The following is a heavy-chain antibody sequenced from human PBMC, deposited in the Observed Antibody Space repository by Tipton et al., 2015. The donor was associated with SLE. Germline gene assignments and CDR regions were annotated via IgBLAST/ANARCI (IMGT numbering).Heavy chain of an antibody. CDR3: TRTPYSSSWTVDY. CDR2: IYSGGSST. Sequence: SLRLSCAASGFTFSSYAMSWVRQAPGKGLEWVSVIYSGGSSTYYADSVKGRFTISRDNSKNTLYLQMNSLRAEDTAVYYCTRTPYSSSWTVDYWGQGTLVTVSS. J-gene: IGHJ4*02. CDR1: GFTFSSYA. V-gene: IGHV3-23*03. D-gene: IGHD6-13*01.